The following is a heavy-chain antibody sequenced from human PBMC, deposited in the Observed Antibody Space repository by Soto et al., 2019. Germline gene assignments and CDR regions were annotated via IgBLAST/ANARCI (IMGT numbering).Heavy chain of an antibody. CDR3: ARSDILTGDAFDF. CDR1: GFTFSSYG. CDR2: IWYDGSNK. Sequence: QVQLVESGGGVVQPGRSLRLSCAASGFTFSSYGMHWVRRAPGKGLEWVAVIWYDGSNKYYADSVKGRFTISRDNSKNTLYLQMNSLRAEDTAVYYCARSDILTGDAFDFWGQGTMVTVSS. D-gene: IGHD3-9*01. J-gene: IGHJ3*01. V-gene: IGHV3-33*01.